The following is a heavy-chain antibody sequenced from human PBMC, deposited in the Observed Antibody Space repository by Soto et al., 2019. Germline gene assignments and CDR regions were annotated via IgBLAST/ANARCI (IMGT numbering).Heavy chain of an antibody. D-gene: IGHD2-15*01. V-gene: IGHV1-18*01. CDR1: GYTFTSYG. Sequence: QVQLVQSGAEVKKPGASVKVSCKASGYTFTSYGISWVRQAPGQGLEWMGWISAYNGNTNYAQKLQGRVTMTTDTSTSTAYMELRSLRSDDTAVYYCARDGPRYCSGGRCSFNWFDPWGQGTLVTVSS. CDR2: ISAYNGNT. CDR3: ARDGPRYCSGGRCSFNWFDP. J-gene: IGHJ5*02.